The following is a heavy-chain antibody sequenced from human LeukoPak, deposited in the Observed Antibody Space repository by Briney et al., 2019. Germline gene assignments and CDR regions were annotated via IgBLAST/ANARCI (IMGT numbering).Heavy chain of an antibody. V-gene: IGHV1-8*01. CDR2: MNPNSGNT. J-gene: IGHJ1*01. D-gene: IGHD4-11*01. CDR1: GYTFTSYD. Sequence: GASVKVSCKASGYTFTSYDINWVRRATGQGLEGMGWMNPNSGNTGYAQKFQGRVTMTRNASISTAYMELSSLRSDHPAVCFCMRGYDYLYAELFEQCGEGTLVTVSS. CDR3: MRGYDYLYAELFEQ.